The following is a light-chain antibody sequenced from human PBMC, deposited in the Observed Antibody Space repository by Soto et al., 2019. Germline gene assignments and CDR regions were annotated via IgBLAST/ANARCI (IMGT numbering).Light chain of an antibody. CDR2: GTY. V-gene: IGKV3-15*01. J-gene: IGKJ4*01. CDR1: QSVNNN. Sequence: EVVMTQSPATLPVSRGERATLSCRASQSVNNNLAWYQQKPGQPPRLLIYGTYTRATDVPARFSGSGSETEFTLTISSLQSEDFAVYYCQQYSKWPLTFGGGTKVDI. CDR3: QQYSKWPLT.